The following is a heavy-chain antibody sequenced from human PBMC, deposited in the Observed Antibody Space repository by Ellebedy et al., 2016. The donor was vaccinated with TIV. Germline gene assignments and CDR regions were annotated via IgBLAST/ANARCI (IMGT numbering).Heavy chain of an antibody. CDR3: AKEVYDSNENWLDP. CDR1: GFTFSSYA. CDR2: ISGSGGST. J-gene: IGHJ5*02. D-gene: IGHD3-22*01. V-gene: IGHV3-23*01. Sequence: GESLKISCAASGFTFSSYAMSRVRQAPGKGLEWVSAISGSGGSTYYADSVKGRFTISRDTSKNTLYLQMNSLSAEDTAVYYCAKEVYDSNENWLDPWGQGTLVTVSS.